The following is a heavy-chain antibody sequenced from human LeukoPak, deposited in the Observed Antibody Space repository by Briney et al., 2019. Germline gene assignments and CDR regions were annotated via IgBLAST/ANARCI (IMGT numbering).Heavy chain of an antibody. CDR1: GYTFNGYY. V-gene: IGHV1-46*02. Sequence: ASVKVSCKASGYTFNGYYKHWVRQAPGQGLEWMGLINPTGGSTGYAQKFQGRVTMTRDMSTSTDYMELSSLRSEDTAIYYCARDNSVGDNAWWFDPWGQETLVTVSS. J-gene: IGHJ5*02. D-gene: IGHD1-26*01. CDR3: ARDNSVGDNAWWFDP. CDR2: INPTGGST.